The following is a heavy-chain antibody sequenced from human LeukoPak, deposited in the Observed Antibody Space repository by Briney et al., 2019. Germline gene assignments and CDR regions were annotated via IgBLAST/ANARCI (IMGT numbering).Heavy chain of an antibody. CDR2: IYANGGT. V-gene: IGHV4-4*07. D-gene: IGHD5-18*01. CDR1: GGSISGYY. J-gene: IGHJ1*01. CDR3: ARDFTRNSYAVAEFFHP. Sequence: SETLSLTCTVSGGSISGYYWNWIRQSAGKGLEWIGRIYANGGTNYNPSLRSRVSMSVDTSKNQFSLKLTSVTAADTAIYFCARDFTRNSYAVAEFFHPWGQGTLVSVSS.